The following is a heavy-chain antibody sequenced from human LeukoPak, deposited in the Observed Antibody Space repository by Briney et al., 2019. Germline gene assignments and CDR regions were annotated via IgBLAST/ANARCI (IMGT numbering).Heavy chain of an antibody. CDR2: ISGSGGST. V-gene: IGHV3-23*01. J-gene: IGHJ4*02. CDR3: AKDLYPIVVVTAIGDY. Sequence: GGSLRLSCAASGFTFSSYAMSWVRQAPGKGLEWVSAISGSGGSTYYADSVKGRFTISRDNSKNTLYLQMNSLRAEDTAVYYCAKDLYPIVVVTAIGDYWGQGTLVTVSS. CDR1: GFTFSSYA. D-gene: IGHD2-21*02.